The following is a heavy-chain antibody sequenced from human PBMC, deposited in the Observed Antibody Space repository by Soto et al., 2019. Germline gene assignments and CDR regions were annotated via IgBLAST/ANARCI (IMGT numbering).Heavy chain of an antibody. CDR1: GYSFTSYW. J-gene: IGHJ4*02. Sequence: EVQLVQSGAEVKKPGESLRISCKGSGYSFTSYWISWVRQMPGKGLEWMGRIDPSDSYTNYSPSFQGHVTISADKSISTAYLQWSSLKASDTAMYYCARHSTVTTYPPLYFDYWGQGTLVTVSS. CDR3: ARHSTVTTYPPLYFDY. CDR2: IDPSDSYT. D-gene: IGHD4-17*01. V-gene: IGHV5-10-1*03.